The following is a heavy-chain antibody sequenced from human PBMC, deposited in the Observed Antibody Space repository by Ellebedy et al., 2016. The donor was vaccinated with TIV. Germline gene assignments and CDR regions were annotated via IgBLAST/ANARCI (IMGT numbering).Heavy chain of an antibody. CDR3: AGSESVLISGVDFSGMFDH. D-gene: IGHD3-3*01. J-gene: IGHJ4*02. CDR2: SYHTGST. Sequence: SETLSLXCTVSGGSISTFYWSWIRRSPGKGLEWIGYSYHTGSTMYNPSSQSRVTISVDTSKNLVSLMLPSVNVADTAVYHCAGSESVLISGVDFSGMFDHWGQGTLVTVSS. CDR1: GGSISTFY. V-gene: IGHV4-59*03.